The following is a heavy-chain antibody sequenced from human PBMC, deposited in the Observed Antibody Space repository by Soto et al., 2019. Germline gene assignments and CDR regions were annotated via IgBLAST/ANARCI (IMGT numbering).Heavy chain of an antibody. D-gene: IGHD6-6*01. CDR3: AREFSNSPEAFDS. CDR1: GGSVNSDSYY. J-gene: IGHJ4*02. Sequence: KPSETLSLTCTVSGGSVNSDSYYWSWIRQPPGRGLEWIGHIYYTGSTNYNPSLKSRVTISVDTSRNQFSLKLSSVTAADTAVYYCAREFSNSPEAFDSWGQGSLVTVSS. CDR2: IYYTGST. V-gene: IGHV4-61*01.